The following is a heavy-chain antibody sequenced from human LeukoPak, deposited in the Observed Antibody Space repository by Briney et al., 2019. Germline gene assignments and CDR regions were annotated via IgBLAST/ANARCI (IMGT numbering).Heavy chain of an antibody. J-gene: IGHJ5*02. CDR2: IYYSGST. Sequence: SETLSLTCTVSGGSISSSSYYWGWIRQPPGKGLEWIGTIYYSGSTYYNPSLKSRVTISVDTSKNQFSLKLSSVTAADTAVYYCARGPAQGPWGQGTLVTVSS. CDR3: ARGPAQGP. V-gene: IGHV4-39*07. CDR1: GGSISSSSYY.